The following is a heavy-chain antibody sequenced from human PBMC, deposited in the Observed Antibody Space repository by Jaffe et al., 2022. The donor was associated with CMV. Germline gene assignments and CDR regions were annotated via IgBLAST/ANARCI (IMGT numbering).Heavy chain of an antibody. D-gene: IGHD2-21*01. CDR1: GGSFSGYY. CDR3: ARGFPRPFPYYYYYYMDV. Sequence: QVQLQQWGAGLLKPSETLSLTCAVYGGSFSGYYWSWIRQPPGKGLEWIGEINHSGSTNYNPSLKSRVTISVDTSKNQFSLKLSSVTAADTAVYYCARGFPRPFPYYYYYYMDVWGKGTTVTVSS. CDR2: INHSGST. J-gene: IGHJ6*03. V-gene: IGHV4-34*01.